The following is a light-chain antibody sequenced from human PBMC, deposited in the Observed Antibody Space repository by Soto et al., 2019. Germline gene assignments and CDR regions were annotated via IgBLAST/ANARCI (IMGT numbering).Light chain of an antibody. CDR2: STN. J-gene: IGLJ2*01. Sequence: QTVVTQEPSFSVSPGGTVTLTCGLSSGSVSTSYYPSWYQQTPGQAPRTLIYSTNTRSSGVPDHFSGSILGNKAALTITGPQADDESDYYCVLYMGSRIWIFGGGTKLTVL. V-gene: IGLV8-61*01. CDR3: VLYMGSRIWI. CDR1: SGSVSTSYY.